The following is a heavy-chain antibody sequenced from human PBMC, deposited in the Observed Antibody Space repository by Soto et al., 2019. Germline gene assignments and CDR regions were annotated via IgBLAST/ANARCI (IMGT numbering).Heavy chain of an antibody. J-gene: IGHJ5*02. CDR1: GFSFSSYG. D-gene: IGHD4-17*01. CDR2: IWYDGSNK. CDR3: ARTYGGNSGWFDP. Sequence: GWSLRLSCASSGFSFSSYGMHWVRQAPGKGLEWVAVIWYDGSNKYYADSVKGRFTISRDNSKNTLYLQMNSLRAEDTAVYYCARTYGGNSGWFDPWGQGTLVTVSS. V-gene: IGHV3-33*01.